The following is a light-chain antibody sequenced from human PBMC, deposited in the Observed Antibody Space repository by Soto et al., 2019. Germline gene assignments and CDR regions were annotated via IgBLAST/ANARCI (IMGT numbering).Light chain of an antibody. CDR2: DVS. Sequence: QSALTQPASVSGSPGQSITISCTGTSSDVGGYNYVSWYQQHPGKAPKLMIYDVSNRPSGVSNRFSGSKSGNTASLTISGLQAEDEADYYSISYTTSSTLYVVFGGGTKLTVL. CDR1: SSDVGGYNY. CDR3: ISYTTSSTLYVV. V-gene: IGLV2-14*01. J-gene: IGLJ2*01.